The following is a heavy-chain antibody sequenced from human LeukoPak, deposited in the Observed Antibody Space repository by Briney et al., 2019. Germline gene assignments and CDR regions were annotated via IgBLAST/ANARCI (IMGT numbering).Heavy chain of an antibody. CDR1: GGSFSGYY. Sequence: PSETLSLTCAVYGGSFSGYYWSWIRQPPGKGLEWIGEINHSGSTNYNPSLKSRVTISVDTSKNQFSLKLSSVTAADTAVYYCARGFLYDFWSGYYKESRDWFDPWGQGTLVTVSS. CDR3: ARGFLYDFWSGYYKESRDWFDP. D-gene: IGHD3-3*01. CDR2: INHSGST. J-gene: IGHJ5*02. V-gene: IGHV4-34*01.